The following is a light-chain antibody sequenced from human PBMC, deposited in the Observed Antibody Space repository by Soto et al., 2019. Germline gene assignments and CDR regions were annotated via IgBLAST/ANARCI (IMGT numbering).Light chain of an antibody. CDR3: LLYYGGPWV. CDR2: SKS. CDR1: TGAVTSGYY. V-gene: IGLV7-43*01. J-gene: IGLJ2*01. Sequence: QAVVTQEPSLTVSPGGTVTLTCASSTGAVTSGYYPNWFQQKPGQAPRALIYSKSNKHSWTPARFSGSLLGGKAALTLSGVQPEDEAEYYCLLYYGGPWVFGGGTKVTVL.